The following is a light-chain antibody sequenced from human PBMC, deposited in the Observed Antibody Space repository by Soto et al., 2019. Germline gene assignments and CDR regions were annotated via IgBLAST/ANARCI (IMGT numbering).Light chain of an antibody. CDR1: QSVSSN. J-gene: IGKJ1*01. CDR3: QQYNNWPPT. Sequence: EIVMTQSPATLSVSPGERATLSCRASQSVSSNLASYQQKPGQAPRLLIYGASTRATGIPARFSGSGSGTEFTLTISSLQSEDFAVYYCQQYNNWPPTFGQGTKVEI. CDR2: GAS. V-gene: IGKV3-15*01.